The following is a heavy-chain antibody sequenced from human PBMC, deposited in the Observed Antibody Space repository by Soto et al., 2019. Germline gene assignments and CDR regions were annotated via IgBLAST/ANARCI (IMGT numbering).Heavy chain of an antibody. J-gene: IGHJ5*02. CDR1: GYTFTSYY. CDR2: INPSGGST. CDR3: ARGGKAAAINNWFDP. V-gene: IGHV1-46*01. D-gene: IGHD6-13*01. Sequence: GASVKVSCKASGYTFTSYYMHWVRQAPGQGLEWMGIINPSGGSTSYAQKFQGRVTITRDTSASTAYMELSSLRSEDTAVYYCARGGKAAAINNWFDPWGQGTLVTVSS.